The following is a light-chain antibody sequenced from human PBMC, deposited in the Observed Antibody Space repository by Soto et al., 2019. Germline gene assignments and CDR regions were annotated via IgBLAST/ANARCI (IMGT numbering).Light chain of an antibody. V-gene: IGKV3-20*01. J-gene: IGKJ2*01. CDR1: QSVNSNY. CDR2: GAS. Sequence: EIGLTQSPGTLSLSPGERATLSCRASQSVNSNYLAWDQQKPGQVPRPLIYGASIRAAGVPDRLSGSGSGTDFTLTISRLESEDYAVYYCQQYGTSPHTFGQGTKLEIK. CDR3: QQYGTSPHT.